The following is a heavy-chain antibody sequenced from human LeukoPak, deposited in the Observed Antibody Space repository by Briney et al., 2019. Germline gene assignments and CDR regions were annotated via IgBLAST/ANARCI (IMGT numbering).Heavy chain of an antibody. CDR2: ISDSGGNT. D-gene: IGHD2-15*01. J-gene: IGHJ4*02. V-gene: IGHV3-23*01. CDR1: GFTFSNYA. CDR3: AKSSSASCYSALHC. Sequence: PGGSLRLSCAASGFTFSNYAMTWVRQAPGRGLEWVSVISDSGGNTFYADSVKGRFTISRDNSKNTLYLQMNSLKAEDTAIYSCAKSSSASCYSALHCWGQGTLVTVSS.